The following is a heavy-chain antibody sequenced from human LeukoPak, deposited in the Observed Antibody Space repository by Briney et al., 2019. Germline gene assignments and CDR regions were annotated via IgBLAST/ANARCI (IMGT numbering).Heavy chain of an antibody. CDR2: FNPNSGGT. CDR3: ARGPSTTVTNRNYFDY. J-gene: IGHJ4*02. D-gene: IGHD4-11*01. V-gene: IGHV1-2*02. CDR1: GYTVTGYY. Sequence: ASVKVSCKASGYTVTGYYMHWVRQAPGQGLEWMGWFNPNSGGTNYAQKFQGRVTMTRDTFISTVYMELNSLISDDTAVYYCARGPSTTVTNRNYFDYWGQGTPVTVSS.